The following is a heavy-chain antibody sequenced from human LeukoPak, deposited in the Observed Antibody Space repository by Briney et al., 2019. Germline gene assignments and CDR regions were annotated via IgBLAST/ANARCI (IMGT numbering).Heavy chain of an antibody. Sequence: ASVTLSFKSSGYIFTNYYMHWVRQAPGQGLEWLGIINPSGGSTTYSQKFQGRVTMTSDMSTNTAYMELSSLISEDTAVYYCTRDPGLTNFYYYMDVWGKGTTVTVSS. D-gene: IGHD4-11*01. V-gene: IGHV1-46*01. CDR3: TRDPGLTNFYYYMDV. CDR1: GYIFTNYY. CDR2: INPSGGST. J-gene: IGHJ6*03.